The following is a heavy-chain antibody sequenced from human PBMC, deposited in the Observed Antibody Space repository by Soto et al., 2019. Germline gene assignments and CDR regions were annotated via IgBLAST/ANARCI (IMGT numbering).Heavy chain of an antibody. V-gene: IGHV1-8*01. CDR1: GYTFTSYD. CDR3: ARGPEQWLVRNYYYMDV. J-gene: IGHJ6*03. CDR2: MNPNSGNT. Sequence: QVQLVQSGAEVKKPGASVKVSCKASGYTFTSYDINWVRQATGQGLEWMGWMNPNSGNTGYAQKFQGRVTMTRNTSISTAYMELSSLRSEDTAVYYCARGPEQWLVRNYYYMDVWGNGTTVTVSS. D-gene: IGHD6-19*01.